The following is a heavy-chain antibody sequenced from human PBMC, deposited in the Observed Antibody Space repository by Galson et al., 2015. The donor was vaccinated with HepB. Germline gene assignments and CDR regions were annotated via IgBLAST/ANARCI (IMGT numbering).Heavy chain of an antibody. D-gene: IGHD6-13*01. J-gene: IGHJ5*02. CDR2: ISYDGSNK. V-gene: IGHV3-30-3*01. CDR1: GFTFSSYA. CDR3: ARDLLAAAGRGGWFDP. Sequence: SLRLSCAASGFTFSSYAMRWVRQAPGKGLEWVAVISYDGSNKYYADSVKGRFTISRDNSKNTLYLQMNSLRAEDTAVYYCARDLLAAAGRGGWFDPWGQGTLVTVSS.